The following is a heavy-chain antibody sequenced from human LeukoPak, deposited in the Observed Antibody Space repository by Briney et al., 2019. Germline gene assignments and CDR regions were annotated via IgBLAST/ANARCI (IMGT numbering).Heavy chain of an antibody. V-gene: IGHV3-21*01. CDR3: ARDSSSGYTKNLDY. CDR2: ISSSSSYI. CDR1: GFTFSSYS. D-gene: IGHD3-22*01. Sequence: GGSLRLSCAASGFTFSSYSMNWVRQAPGKGLEWVLSISSSSSYIYYADSVKGRFTISRDNAKNSLYLQMNSLRAEDTAVYYCARDSSSGYTKNLDYWGQGTLVTVSS. J-gene: IGHJ4*02.